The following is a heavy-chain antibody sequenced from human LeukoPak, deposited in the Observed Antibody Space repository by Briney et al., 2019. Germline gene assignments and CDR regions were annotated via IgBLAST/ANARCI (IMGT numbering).Heavy chain of an antibody. CDR2: INPNSGGT. J-gene: IGHJ4*02. Sequence: ASVKVSYKASGYTFTGYYMHWVRQAPGQGLEWMGWINPNSGGTNYAQKFQGRVTMTRDTSISTAYMELSRLRSDDTAVYYCARSHDFWSGYHIDYWGQGTLVTVPS. CDR3: ARSHDFWSGYHIDY. CDR1: GYTFTGYY. V-gene: IGHV1-2*02. D-gene: IGHD3-3*01.